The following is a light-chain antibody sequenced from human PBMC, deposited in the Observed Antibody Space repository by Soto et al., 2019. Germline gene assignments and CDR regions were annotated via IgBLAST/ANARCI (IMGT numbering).Light chain of an antibody. V-gene: IGKV3-20*01. CDR2: ASS. Sequence: EIFLTQSPGTLGLSPGERGTLFCMASQSVSRSYLVWYQQKPGQAPRLLIYASSSRATGVPDRFSGSGSGTDFTLTISRLEPEDFAVYYCQPYGATLSWTFGQGTKVDIK. CDR3: QPYGATLSWT. CDR1: QSVSRSY. J-gene: IGKJ1*01.